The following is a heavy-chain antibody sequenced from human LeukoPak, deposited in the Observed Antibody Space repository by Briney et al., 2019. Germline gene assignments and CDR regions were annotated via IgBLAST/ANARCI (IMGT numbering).Heavy chain of an antibody. Sequence: SETLSLTCTVSGGSISTYYWSWIRQSPGKGLEWIGNIYYSGSTNYNPSLKSRVTLSIDTSKNQFSLKVTSVTAADTAVYYCAREAPGSGAIDYWGQGTLVTVSS. CDR1: GGSISTYY. CDR3: AREAPGSGAIDY. V-gene: IGHV4-59*01. J-gene: IGHJ4*02. D-gene: IGHD1-14*01. CDR2: IYYSGST.